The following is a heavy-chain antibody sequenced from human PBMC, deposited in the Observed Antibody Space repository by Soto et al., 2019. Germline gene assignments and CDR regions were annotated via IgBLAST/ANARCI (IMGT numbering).Heavy chain of an antibody. V-gene: IGHV1-8*01. CDR1: GYTFTSYD. CDR3: ARAYSGYDSYYYYMDV. CDR2: MNPNSGNT. Sequence: ASVKVSSKASGYTFTSYDINWVRQATGQGLEWMGWMNPNSGNTGYAQKFQGRVTMTRNTSISTAYMELSSLRSEDTAVYYCARAYSGYDSYYYYMDVWGKGTTVTASS. D-gene: IGHD5-12*01. J-gene: IGHJ6*03.